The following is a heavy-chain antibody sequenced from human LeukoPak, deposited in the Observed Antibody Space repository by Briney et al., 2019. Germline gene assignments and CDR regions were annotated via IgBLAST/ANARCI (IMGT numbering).Heavy chain of an antibody. Sequence: ASVKVSCKASGYTFISYDINWVRQATGQGLEWMGWMDPNSGNTGYAQKFQGRITITRNTSISTAYMELSSLRSEDTAVYYCARGGNLYDYVWGSYRANWFDPWGQGTLVTVSS. D-gene: IGHD3-16*02. CDR2: MDPNSGNT. CDR1: GYTFISYD. CDR3: ARGGNLYDYVWGSYRANWFDP. J-gene: IGHJ5*02. V-gene: IGHV1-8*03.